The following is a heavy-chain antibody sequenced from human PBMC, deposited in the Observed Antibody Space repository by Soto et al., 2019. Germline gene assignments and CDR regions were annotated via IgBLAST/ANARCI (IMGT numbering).Heavy chain of an antibody. CDR2: IYYSGST. CDR3: ARDLQNHITFRQGHWFDP. D-gene: IGHD3-16*01. V-gene: IGHV4-59*12. J-gene: IGHJ5*02. CDR1: GGSISSYY. Sequence: SETLSLTCTVSGGSISSYYWSWIRQPPGKGLEWIGYIYYSGSTNYNPSLKSRVTISVDTSKNQFSLKLSSVTAADTAVYYCARDLQNHITFRQGHWFDPWGQGTLVTVSS.